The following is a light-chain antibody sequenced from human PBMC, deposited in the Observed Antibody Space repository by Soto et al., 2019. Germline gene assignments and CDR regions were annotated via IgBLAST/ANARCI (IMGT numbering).Light chain of an antibody. CDR1: SSDVGGYNY. CDR2: EVS. V-gene: IGLV2-8*01. Sequence: QSALTQPPSASGSPGQSVTTSCTGTSSDVGGYNYVSWYQQHPGKAPKLMIYEVSQRPSGVPDRFSGSKSGNTASLTVSGLQAEDEADYYCNSYAGSNNVFGTGTKVTVL. J-gene: IGLJ1*01. CDR3: NSYAGSNNV.